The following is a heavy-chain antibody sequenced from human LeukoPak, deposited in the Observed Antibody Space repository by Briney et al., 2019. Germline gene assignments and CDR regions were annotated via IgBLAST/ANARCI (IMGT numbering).Heavy chain of an antibody. D-gene: IGHD2-15*01. J-gene: IGHJ4*02. CDR1: GYTFTDYY. V-gene: IGHV1-2*02. Sequence: ASVKVSCKASGYTFTDYYIHWVRQAPGQGLELMGWINPNSGGTNYAQKFQGRVTMTRDTSISTAYMELRSLRSDDTAVYYCARTLYDDGSQDIVVVVAASTLDYWGQGTLVTVSS. CDR2: INPNSGGT. CDR3: ARTLYDDGSQDIVVVVAASTLDY.